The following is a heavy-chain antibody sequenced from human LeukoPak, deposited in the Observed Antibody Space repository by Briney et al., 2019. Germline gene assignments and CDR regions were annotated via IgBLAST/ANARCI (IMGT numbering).Heavy chain of an antibody. Sequence: PSETLSLTCTVSGGSISSSSYYWGWIRQPPGKGLEWIGSIYYSGSTYYNPSLKSRVTISVDTSKNQFSLKLSSVTAADTAVYYCARQYYDILTGYYNPFDYWGQGTLVTVSS. CDR1: GGSISSSSYY. J-gene: IGHJ4*02. CDR2: IYYSGST. V-gene: IGHV4-39*07. D-gene: IGHD3-9*01. CDR3: ARQYYDILTGYYNPFDY.